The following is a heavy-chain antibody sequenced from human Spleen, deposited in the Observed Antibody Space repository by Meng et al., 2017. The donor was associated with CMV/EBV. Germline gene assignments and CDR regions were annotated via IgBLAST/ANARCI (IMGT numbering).Heavy chain of an antibody. CDR3: ARTPIASPGTNYFDY. D-gene: IGHD6-13*01. CDR2: IKCDGSEK. CDR1: GFTFSSSW. J-gene: IGHJ4*02. V-gene: IGHV3-52*01. Sequence: GGSLRLSCAASGFTFSSSWMHWVCQAPEKGLEWVADIKCDGSEKYYVDSVKGRLTISRDNAKNSLYPQMNSLRAEDTALYYCARTPIASPGTNYFDYWGQGTLVTVSS.